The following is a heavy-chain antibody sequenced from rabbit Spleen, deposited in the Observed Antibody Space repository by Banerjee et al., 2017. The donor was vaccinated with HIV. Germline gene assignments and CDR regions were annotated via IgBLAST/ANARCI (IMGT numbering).Heavy chain of an antibody. CDR2: IWTGSSGNT. CDR1: GFSFSSSYW. V-gene: IGHV1S45*01. J-gene: IGHJ3*01. Sequence: QEQLVESGGGLVQPEGSLTLTCTASGFSFSSSYWICWVRQAPGKGLELIACIWTGSSGNTYYASWAKGRFTISKTSSTTVTLQMTSLTVADTATYFCARDLWSEINFVLWGQGTLVTVS. D-gene: IGHD6-1*01. CDR3: ARDLWSEINFVL.